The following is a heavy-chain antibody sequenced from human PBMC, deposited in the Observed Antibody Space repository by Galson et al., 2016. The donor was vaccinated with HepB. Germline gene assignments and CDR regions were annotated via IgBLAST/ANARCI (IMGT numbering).Heavy chain of an antibody. V-gene: IGHV1-69*13. J-gene: IGHJ6*02. CDR1: GGTFNSYA. CDR2: IIPLYGTA. CDR3: ANGYCSGSYCYNSLYYYYGMDV. Sequence: SVKVSCKASGGTFNSYAISWVRQAPGQGLEWMGGIIPLYGTATYAQKFQARVTITADESTSTAYMELSSLRSEDTAVYYCANGYCSGSYCYNSLYYYYGMDVWGQGTTVTVSS. D-gene: IGHD2-15*01.